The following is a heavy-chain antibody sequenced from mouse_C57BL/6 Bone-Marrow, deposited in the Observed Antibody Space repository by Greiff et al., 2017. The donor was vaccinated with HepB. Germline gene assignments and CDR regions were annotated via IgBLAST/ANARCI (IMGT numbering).Heavy chain of an antibody. CDR1: GYTFTSYG. Sequence: VQLQQSGAELARPGASVKLSCKASGYTFTSYGISWVKQRTGQGLEWIGEIYPRSGNTYYNEKFKGKATLTADKSSSTAYMELRSLTSEDSAVYFCAVYYYGSTHWYFDVWGTGTTVTVSS. CDR2: IYPRSGNT. J-gene: IGHJ1*03. V-gene: IGHV1-81*01. CDR3: AVYYYGSTHWYFDV. D-gene: IGHD1-1*01.